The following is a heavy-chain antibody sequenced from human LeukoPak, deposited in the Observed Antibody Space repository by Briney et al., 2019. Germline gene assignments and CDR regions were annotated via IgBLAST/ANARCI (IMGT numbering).Heavy chain of an antibody. Sequence: PGGSLRLSCAASGFSFSTYAMQWVRQAPGKGLEWVALISYDGNKKFYADSVKGRFTISRDNAKNSLYLQMNSLRDEDTAVYYCARALGYCSGGSCPGGMDVWGQGTTVTVSS. J-gene: IGHJ6*02. CDR1: GFSFSTYA. CDR2: ISYDGNKK. CDR3: ARALGYCSGGSCPGGMDV. V-gene: IGHV3-30*03. D-gene: IGHD2-15*01.